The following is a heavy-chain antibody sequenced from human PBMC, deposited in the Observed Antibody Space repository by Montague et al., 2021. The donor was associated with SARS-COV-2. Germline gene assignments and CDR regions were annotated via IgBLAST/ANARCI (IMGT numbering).Heavy chain of an antibody. J-gene: IGHJ2*01. CDR3: ARHVYDILTGYYTYWYFDL. D-gene: IGHD3-9*01. V-gene: IGHV4-39*01. CDR2: IYYSGST. Sequence: SEILSLTCTVSGGSISSSSYYWGWIRQPPGKGLEWIGSIYYSGSTYYNPSLKSRVTISVDTSKNQFSLKLSSVTAADTAVYYCARHVYDILTGYYTYWYFDLWGRGTLVTVSP. CDR1: GGSISSSSYY.